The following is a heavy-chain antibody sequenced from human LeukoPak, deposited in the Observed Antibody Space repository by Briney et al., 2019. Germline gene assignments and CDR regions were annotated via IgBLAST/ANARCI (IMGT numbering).Heavy chain of an antibody. CDR2: INHSGST. J-gene: IGHJ4*02. CDR3: AGLGGWYVLDY. D-gene: IGHD6-19*01. CDR1: GGSFSGYY. V-gene: IGHV4-34*01. Sequence: PSETLSLTCAVYGGSFSGYYWSWIRQPPGKGLEWIGEINHSGSTNYNPSLKSRVTISVDTSKNQFSLKLSSVTAADTAVYYCAGLGGWYVLDYWGQGTLVTVSS.